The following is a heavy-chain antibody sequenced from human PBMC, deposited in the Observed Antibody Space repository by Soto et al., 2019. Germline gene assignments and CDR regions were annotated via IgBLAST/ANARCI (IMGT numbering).Heavy chain of an antibody. D-gene: IGHD2-8*01. V-gene: IGHV1-69*06. CDR1: GGTFSSYA. CDR2: IIPIFGTA. CDR3: ARDNEDYYHGMDV. J-gene: IGHJ6*02. Sequence: SVKVSCKASGGTFSSYAISWVRQAPGQGLEWMGGIIPIFGTANYAQKFQGRVTITADKSTSTAYMELSSLRSEDTAVYHCARDNEDYYHGMDVWGQGTTVTVSS.